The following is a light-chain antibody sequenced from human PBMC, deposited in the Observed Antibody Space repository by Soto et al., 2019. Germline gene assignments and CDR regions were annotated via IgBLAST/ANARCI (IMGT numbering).Light chain of an antibody. CDR2: DVR. CDR1: NSDLGTYNS. CDR3: FSSSTKLSRHV. V-gene: IGLV2-14*03. Sequence: QSVLTQPASVSGSPGQSITISCIGTNSDLGTYNSVSWYQQHPDKAPQLIIYDVRYRPSGVSDRFSGSMSGATASLIISGLQADDEADYYCFSSSTKLSRHVLGTGTKLTVL. J-gene: IGLJ1*01.